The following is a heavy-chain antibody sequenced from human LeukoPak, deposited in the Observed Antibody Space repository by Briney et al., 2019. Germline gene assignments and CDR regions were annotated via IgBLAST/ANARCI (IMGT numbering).Heavy chain of an antibody. J-gene: IGHJ5*02. CDR1: GFTFSSYS. V-gene: IGHV3-48*01. CDR3: ARGIMLQRFDP. CDR2: ISSSSSTI. Sequence: GSLRLSCAASGFTFSSYSMNWVRQAPGKGLEWVSYISSSSSTIYYADSVKGRFTISRDNAKNSLYLQMNSLRAEDTAVYYCARGIMLQRFDPWGQGTLVTVSS. D-gene: IGHD3-16*01.